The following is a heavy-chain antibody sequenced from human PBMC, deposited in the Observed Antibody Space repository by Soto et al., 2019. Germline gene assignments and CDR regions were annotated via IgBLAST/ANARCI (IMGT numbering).Heavy chain of an antibody. CDR2: IRGSGTST. D-gene: IGHD5-12*01. Sequence: GGSLRLSCAASGFTFSKSAMSWVRQAPGKGLEWVSSIRGSGTSTYYADSAKGRFAISRDNSRNTLYLQMNSLRAEDTATHYCAKDGSHSGYELDSWGQGILVTVSS. V-gene: IGHV3-23*01. CDR1: GFTFSKSA. J-gene: IGHJ4*02. CDR3: AKDGSHSGYELDS.